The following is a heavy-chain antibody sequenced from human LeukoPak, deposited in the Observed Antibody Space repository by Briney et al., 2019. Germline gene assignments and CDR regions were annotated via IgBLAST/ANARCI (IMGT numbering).Heavy chain of an antibody. CDR2: ISYDGSNK. V-gene: IGHV3-30*04. Sequence: PGGSLRLSCAASGFTFSSYAMHWVRQAPGKGLDWVAVISYDGSNKYYADSVKGRFTISRDNSKNTLYLQMNSLRAEDTAVYYCARARGIFGVVIRGYFQHWGQGTLVTVSS. J-gene: IGHJ1*01. CDR1: GFTFSSYA. D-gene: IGHD3-3*01. CDR3: ARARGIFGVVIRGYFQH.